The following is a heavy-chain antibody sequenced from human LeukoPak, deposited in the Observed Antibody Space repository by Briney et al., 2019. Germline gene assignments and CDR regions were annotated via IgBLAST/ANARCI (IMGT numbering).Heavy chain of an antibody. CDR2: ISYDGNNK. CDR3: ARDAYNEEDWYFDL. V-gene: IGHV3-30-3*01. CDR1: GFTFSSYD. Sequence: GGSLRLSCAASGFTFSSYDMHWVRQAPGKGLEWVAVISYDGNNKYYADSVKGRFTISRDNPEKTLYLQMNSLRAEDTAVYYCARDAYNEEDWYFDLWGRGILVTVSS. J-gene: IGHJ2*01. D-gene: IGHD5-24*01.